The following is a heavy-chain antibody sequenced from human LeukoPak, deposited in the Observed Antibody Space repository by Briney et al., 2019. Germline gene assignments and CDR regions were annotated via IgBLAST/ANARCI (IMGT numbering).Heavy chain of an antibody. J-gene: IGHJ4*02. CDR1: GGSISSGGYY. V-gene: IGHV4-31*03. D-gene: IGHD4-23*01. Sequence: SETLSLTCTVSGGSISSGGYYWSWIRQHPGKGLEWIGYIYYSGSTYYNPSFKSRVTISVDTSKNQFSLKLSSVTAADTAVYYCARGTVVTPGYWGQGTLVTVSS. CDR2: IYYSGST. CDR3: ARGTVVTPGY.